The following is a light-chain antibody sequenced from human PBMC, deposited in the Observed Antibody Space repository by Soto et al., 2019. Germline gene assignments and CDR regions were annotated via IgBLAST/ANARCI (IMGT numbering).Light chain of an antibody. J-gene: IGKJ2*01. CDR1: QAINKN. Sequence: DIQMTQSPPSLSASVGDTVTISCRASQAINKNLNWYQLKEGQAPTLLIYSTSKFQPGVPSRFTGSASGAQFSLTITGLQPDDSATYFCQQSFKTPFTFGQGT. CDR2: STS. CDR3: QQSFKTPFT. V-gene: IGKV1-39*01.